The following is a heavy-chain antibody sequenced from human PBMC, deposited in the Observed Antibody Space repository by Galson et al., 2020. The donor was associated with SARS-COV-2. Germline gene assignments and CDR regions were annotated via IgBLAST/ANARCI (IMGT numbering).Heavy chain of an antibody. Sequence: SETLSLTCSVSGLSLSNSYVSWVRQAPGKGLEWIGYLYYTGSTKSNPSFKSRLSMSVDTSKGHFSLRLNSVTAADTAVYYCATLGIRADYYYYYMDVWGKGTTVTVSS. J-gene: IGHJ6*03. CDR2: LYYTGST. CDR1: GLSLSNSY. CDR3: ATLGIRADYYYYYMDV. D-gene: IGHD7-27*01. V-gene: IGHV4-59*01.